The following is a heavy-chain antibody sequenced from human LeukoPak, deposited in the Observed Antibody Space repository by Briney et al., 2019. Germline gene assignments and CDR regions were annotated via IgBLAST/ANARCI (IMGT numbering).Heavy chain of an antibody. CDR2: ISSSSSYI. J-gene: IGHJ4*02. CDR3: AKDIGSYYDY. Sequence: GGSLRLSCAASGFTFSSYSMKWVRQAPGKGLEWVSSISSSSSYIYYADSVKGRFTISRDNSKNTLYLEMNSLRAEDTAVYYCAKDIGSYYDYWGQGILVTVSS. D-gene: IGHD3-10*01. CDR1: GFTFSSYS. V-gene: IGHV3-21*01.